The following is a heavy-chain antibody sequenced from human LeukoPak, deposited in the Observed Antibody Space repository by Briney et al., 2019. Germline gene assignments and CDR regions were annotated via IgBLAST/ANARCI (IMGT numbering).Heavy chain of an antibody. V-gene: IGHV3-30*02. Sequence: GGSLRLSCAASGFIFSIYGMHWVRQAPGKGLEWVAFIQFDGTDEHYAESVKGRFTISRDNSKNTLYLQMNSLRPEDTSVYYCAEDQKLQPFHYWGQGTLVTVSS. J-gene: IGHJ4*02. CDR3: AEDQKLQPFHY. CDR1: GFIFSIYG. CDR2: IQFDGTDE.